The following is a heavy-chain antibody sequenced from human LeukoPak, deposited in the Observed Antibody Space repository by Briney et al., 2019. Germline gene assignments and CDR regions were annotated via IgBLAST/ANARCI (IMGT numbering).Heavy chain of an antibody. Sequence: SETLSLTCTVSDNSISGSSYYWGWIRQSPGKGLEWIGSTSSAGHTYYNPSLYSRVTISVDTSKNQFSLNLQSVTAADTAVYYCASVRGVVVVTSTAYIFDFWGQGTLVTVTS. V-gene: IGHV4-39*01. CDR3: ASVRGVVVVTSTAYIFDF. CDR1: DNSISGSSYY. J-gene: IGHJ4*02. D-gene: IGHD2-15*01. CDR2: TSSAGHT.